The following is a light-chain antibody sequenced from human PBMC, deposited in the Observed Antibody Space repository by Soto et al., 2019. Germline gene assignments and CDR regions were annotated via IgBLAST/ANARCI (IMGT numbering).Light chain of an antibody. V-gene: IGKV1-5*03. Sequence: DIQMTQSPSTLFGSVGDRVTLTCRASQTISSWLAGYQQKPGKAPKLLIYKASTLKSEVPSRFSGSGSGTEFTLTISSLQPDDFATYYCQHYNSYSEAFGQGTKVDIK. CDR3: QHYNSYSEA. CDR2: KAS. J-gene: IGKJ1*01. CDR1: QTISSW.